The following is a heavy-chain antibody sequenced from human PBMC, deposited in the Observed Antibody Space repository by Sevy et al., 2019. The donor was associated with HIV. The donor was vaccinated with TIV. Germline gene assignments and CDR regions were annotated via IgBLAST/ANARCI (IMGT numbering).Heavy chain of an antibody. CDR1: GGSFSGYY. V-gene: IGHV4-34*01. CDR3: ARILSGSPPDY. D-gene: IGHD1-26*01. J-gene: IGHJ4*02. Sequence: SETLSLTCAVYGGSFSGYYWSWIRQPPGKGLEWIGEINHSGSTNYNPSLKSRVTISVDTSKNQFSLRLSSVPAADTAVYYCARILSGSPPDYWGQGTLVTVSS. CDR2: INHSGST.